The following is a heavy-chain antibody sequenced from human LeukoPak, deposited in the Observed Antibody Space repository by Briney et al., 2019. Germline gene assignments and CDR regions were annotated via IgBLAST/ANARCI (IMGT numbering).Heavy chain of an antibody. CDR3: ARGLHYNILTGGMDV. D-gene: IGHD3-9*01. V-gene: IGHV4-34*01. CDR2: MSHTGAT. CDR1: GGSFSGYY. Sequence: PSETLSLTCAVIGGSFSGYYWSWIRQSPEKGLEWIGEMSHTGATNYNPSLKSRVTVSVDTSKKQFSLNLRSVTAADTAVYYCARGLHYNILTGGMDVWGQGTTVIVSS. J-gene: IGHJ6*02.